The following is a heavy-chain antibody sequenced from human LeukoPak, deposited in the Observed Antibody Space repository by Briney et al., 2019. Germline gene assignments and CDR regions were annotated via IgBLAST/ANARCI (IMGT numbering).Heavy chain of an antibody. CDR1: GGSFSGYY. Sequence: SSETLSLTCAVYGGSFSGYYWSWIRQPPGKGLEWIGEINHSGSTNYNPSLKSRVTISVDTSKNQFSLKLSSVTAADTAVYYCARGPRYSGSYYGYWGQGTLVTVSS. CDR3: ARGPRYSGSYYGY. CDR2: INHSGST. J-gene: IGHJ4*02. V-gene: IGHV4-34*01. D-gene: IGHD1-26*01.